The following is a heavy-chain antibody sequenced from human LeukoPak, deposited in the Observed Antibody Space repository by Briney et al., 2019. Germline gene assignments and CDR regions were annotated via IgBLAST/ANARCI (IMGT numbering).Heavy chain of an antibody. CDR1: GFTFSSYE. J-gene: IGHJ4*02. CDR3: ARSYCSGGSCYLGY. CDR2: ISSSGSTI. Sequence: PGGSLRLSCAASGFTFSSYEMNWVRQAPGKGLEWVSYISSSGSTIYYAGSVKGRFTISRDNAKNSLYLQMNSLRAEDTAVYYCARSYCSGGSCYLGYWGQGTLVTVSS. V-gene: IGHV3-48*03. D-gene: IGHD2-15*01.